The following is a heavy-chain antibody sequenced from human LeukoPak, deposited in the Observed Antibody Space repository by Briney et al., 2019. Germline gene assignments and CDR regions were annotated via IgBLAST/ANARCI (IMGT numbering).Heavy chain of an antibody. CDR1: GGSFSGYY. CDR3: ARYVYDSSGYYYYYYYMDV. Sequence: SETLSFTCAVYGGSFSGYYWSWIRQPPGKGLEWIGEINHSGSSNYNPSLKSRVTISVETSKNQFSLKLSSVTAADTAVYYCARYVYDSSGYYYYYYYMDVWGKGTTVTVSS. V-gene: IGHV4-34*01. CDR2: INHSGSS. D-gene: IGHD3-22*01. J-gene: IGHJ6*03.